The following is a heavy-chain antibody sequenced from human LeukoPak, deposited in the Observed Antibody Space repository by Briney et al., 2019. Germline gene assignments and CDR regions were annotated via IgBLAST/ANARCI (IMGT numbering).Heavy chain of an antibody. CDR2: IYYSGST. CDR3: ARGGVLKSVDY. D-gene: IGHD3-16*01. V-gene: IGHV4-59*01. J-gene: IGHJ4*02. Sequence: PSETLSLTCTVSSGSISSYYWSWMRQPPGKGLEWIGYIYYSGSTYYHPSLKSRVTISVDTSKNQFSLRLSSATAADTAVYYCARGGVLKSVDYWGQGTLVTVSS. CDR1: SGSISSYY.